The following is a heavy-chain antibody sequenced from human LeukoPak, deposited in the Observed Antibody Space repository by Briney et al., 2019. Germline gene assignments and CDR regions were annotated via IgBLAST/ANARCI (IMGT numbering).Heavy chain of an antibody. CDR2: IYTSGST. Sequence: SQTLSLTCTVSGGSISSGSYYWSWIRQPAGKGLEWIGRIYTSGSTNYNPSLRSRVTISLDTSKNQFSLKLSSVTAADTAVYYCANSIDFDYGDYYFDYWGQGALVTISS. CDR1: GGSISSGSYY. V-gene: IGHV4-61*02. CDR3: ANSIDFDYGDYYFDY. D-gene: IGHD4-17*01. J-gene: IGHJ4*02.